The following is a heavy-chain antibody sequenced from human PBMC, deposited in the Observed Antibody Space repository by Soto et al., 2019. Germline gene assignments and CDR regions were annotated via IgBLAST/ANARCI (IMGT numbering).Heavy chain of an antibody. V-gene: IGHV4-34*01. CDR2: INHSGST. J-gene: IGHJ4*02. D-gene: IGHD2-8*02. CDR1: GGSFSGYY. CDR3: ARDKITGLFDY. Sequence: QVQLQQWGAGLLKPSETLSLTCDVYGGSFSGYYWTWIRQPPGTGLEWIGEINHSGSTNYNPSLKSRVTISVDTSKTQFSLKLTSVTAADTAVYYGARDKITGLFDYWGQGTLVTVSS.